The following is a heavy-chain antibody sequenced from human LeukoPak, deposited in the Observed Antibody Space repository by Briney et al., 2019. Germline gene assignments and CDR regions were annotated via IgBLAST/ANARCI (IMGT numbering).Heavy chain of an antibody. CDR1: GGSISSYY. CDR2: IYTSGST. D-gene: IGHD2-21*01. CDR3: VRGRSYSRGFDY. J-gene: IGHJ4*02. Sequence: SSETLSLTCTVSGGSISSYYWSWIRQPAGKGLEWIGRIYTSGSTNYNPSLKSRVTISVDKSKNQFSLKLSSVTAADTAVYYCVRGRSYSRGFDYWGQGTLVTVSS. V-gene: IGHV4-4*07.